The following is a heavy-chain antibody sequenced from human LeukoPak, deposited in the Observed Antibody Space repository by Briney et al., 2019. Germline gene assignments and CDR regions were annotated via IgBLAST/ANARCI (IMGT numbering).Heavy chain of an antibody. Sequence: GGPLRLSCAASGFTFSSYDMHWVRQAPGKGLEWVTFIRYDGTNKYYADSVRGRFTISRDTSKNTLYLQMNSLRAEDTAVYYCANQYFDYWGQGTLVTVSS. CDR1: GFTFSSYD. J-gene: IGHJ4*02. CDR3: ANQYFDY. CDR2: IRYDGTNK. V-gene: IGHV3-30*02.